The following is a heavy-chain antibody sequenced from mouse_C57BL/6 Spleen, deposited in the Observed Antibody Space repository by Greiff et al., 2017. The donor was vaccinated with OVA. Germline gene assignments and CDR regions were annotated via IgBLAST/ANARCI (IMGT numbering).Heavy chain of an antibody. D-gene: IGHD2-1*01. CDR2: IWSDGST. Sequence: VKVVESGPGLVAPSQSLSITCTVSGFSLTSYGVHWVRQPPGKGLEWLVVIWSDGSTTYNSALKSRLSISKDNSKSQVFLKMNSLQTDDTAMYYCARHGNHAWYFDVWGTGTTVTVSS. V-gene: IGHV2-6-1*01. J-gene: IGHJ1*03. CDR1: GFSLTSYG. CDR3: ARHGNHAWYFDV.